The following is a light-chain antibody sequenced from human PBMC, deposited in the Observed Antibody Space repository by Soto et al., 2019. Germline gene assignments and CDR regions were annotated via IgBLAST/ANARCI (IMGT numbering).Light chain of an antibody. CDR3: MQALRTPYT. J-gene: IGKJ2*01. CDR2: LGS. CDR1: QSLLHSNGYNY. Sequence: DTVMTQSPLSLPVTPGEPASISCRSSQSLLHSNGYNYLDWYLQKPGQSPQLLIYLGSNRASGVPDRFSGSGSGTDFTLKISRVEAEDVGVYYCMQALRTPYTLGQGTKLEIK. V-gene: IGKV2-28*01.